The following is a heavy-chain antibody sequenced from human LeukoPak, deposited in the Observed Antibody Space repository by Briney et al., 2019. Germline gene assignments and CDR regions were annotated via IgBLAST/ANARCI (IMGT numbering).Heavy chain of an antibody. CDR1: GFTFSSYG. V-gene: IGHV3-30*03. CDR3: ARDTGSYGSGY. J-gene: IGHJ4*02. Sequence: GGSLRLSCAASGFTFSSYGMHWVRQAPGKGLEWVAVISYEGSNKYYADSVKGRFTISRDNPKSTLYLQMNSLRAEDTAVYYCARDTGSYGSGYWGQGTLVTVSS. D-gene: IGHD3-10*01. CDR2: ISYEGSNK.